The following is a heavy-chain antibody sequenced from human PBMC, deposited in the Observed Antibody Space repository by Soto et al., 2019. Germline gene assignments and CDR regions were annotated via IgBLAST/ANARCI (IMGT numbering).Heavy chain of an antibody. Sequence: GGSLRLSCAASGFTFSSYGMHWVRQAPGKGLEWVAVISYDGSNKYYADSVKGRFTISRDNSKNTLYLQMNSLRAEDTAVYYCAKEGEVAFDFDYWGQGTLVTVSS. V-gene: IGHV3-30*18. CDR2: ISYDGSNK. J-gene: IGHJ4*02. D-gene: IGHD5-12*01. CDR3: AKEGEVAFDFDY. CDR1: GFTFSSYG.